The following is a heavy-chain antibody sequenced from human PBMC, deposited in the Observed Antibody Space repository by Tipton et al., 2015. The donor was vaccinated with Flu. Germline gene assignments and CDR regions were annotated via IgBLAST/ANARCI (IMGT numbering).Heavy chain of an antibody. V-gene: IGHV1-2*02. J-gene: IGHJ6*02. CDR2: INRNSGGT. Sequence: QVQLVQSGAEVKKPGASVKVSCKASGYTFTAYNMHWVRQAPGQGLEWMGWINRNSGGTNFAQKFQGRVTMTRDTSISTAYMELSRLRSDDTALYYCARSKGYGMDVWGQGTTVTVSS. CDR1: GYTFTAYN. CDR3: ARSKGYGMDV.